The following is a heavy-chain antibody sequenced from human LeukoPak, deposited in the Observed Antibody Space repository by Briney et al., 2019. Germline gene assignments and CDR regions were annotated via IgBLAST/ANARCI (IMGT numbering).Heavy chain of an antibody. D-gene: IGHD2-2*01. J-gene: IGHJ3*02. CDR2: IRYDGSNK. Sequence: GGSLRLSCAASGFTFSSYGMHWVRQAPGKGLEWVAFIRYDGSNKHYADSVKGRFTISRDNAKNSLFLQMNSLRAEDTAVYYCARDHAYAFDIWGQGTLVTVSS. V-gene: IGHV3-30*02. CDR1: GFTFSSYG. CDR3: ARDHAYAFDI.